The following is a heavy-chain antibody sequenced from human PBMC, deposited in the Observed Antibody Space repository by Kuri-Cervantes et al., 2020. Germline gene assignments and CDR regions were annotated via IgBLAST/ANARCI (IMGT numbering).Heavy chain of an antibody. V-gene: IGHV4-4*02. CDR3: ARDLFIYGDYFG. J-gene: IGHJ4*02. Sequence: SETLPLTCAVSGGSISSSNWWSWVRQPPGKGLEWIGEIYHSGSTNYNPSLKSRVTISVDTSKNQFSLKLSSVTAADTAVYYCARDLFIYGDYFGWGQGTLVTVSS. D-gene: IGHD4-17*01. CDR2: IYHSGST. CDR1: GGSISSSNW.